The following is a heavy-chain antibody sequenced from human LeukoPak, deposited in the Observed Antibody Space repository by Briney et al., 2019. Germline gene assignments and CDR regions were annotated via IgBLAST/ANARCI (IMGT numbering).Heavy chain of an antibody. CDR1: GFTFSSYG. J-gene: IGHJ4*02. CDR2: ICYDGSNK. D-gene: IGHD2-2*01. V-gene: IGHV3-33*06. CDR3: AKGMRVVVPAAMDY. Sequence: PGRSLRLSCAASGFTFSSYGMHWVRQAPGKGLEWVAVICYDGSNKYYADSVKGRFTISRDNSKNTLYLQMNSLRAEDTAVYYCAKGMRVVVPAAMDYWGQGTLVTVSS.